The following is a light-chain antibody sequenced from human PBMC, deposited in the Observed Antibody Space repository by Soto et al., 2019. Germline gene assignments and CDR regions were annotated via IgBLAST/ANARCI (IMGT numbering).Light chain of an antibody. V-gene: IGKV3-20*01. CDR3: QQYGSSPIT. J-gene: IGKJ5*01. Sequence: ESVLKQSPGTLSLSPGERATLSCRASQSVSSSYLAWYQQKPGQGPRLLIYGASSRGTGIPYRFSGSGSGTDFTLTISRLEPEDVAVYYCQQYGSSPITFGQGTRLEIK. CDR2: GAS. CDR1: QSVSSSY.